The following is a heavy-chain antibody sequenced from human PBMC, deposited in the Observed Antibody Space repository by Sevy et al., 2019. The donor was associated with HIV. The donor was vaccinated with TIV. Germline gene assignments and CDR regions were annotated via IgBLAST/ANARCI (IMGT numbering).Heavy chain of an antibody. D-gene: IGHD6-13*01. V-gene: IGHV3-72*01. J-gene: IGHJ4*02. CDR3: ATHAGIAAAGRVFDY. CDR1: GFTFSDHY. CDR2: TRNKADGYTT. Sequence: GGSLRLSCVASGFTFSDHYMEWVRQAPGKGLEWVDRTRNKADGYTTEDAASVKGRFTISRDESKNSLYVQMNSLKAEDTAVYYCATHAGIAAAGRVFDYWGQGTLVTVSS.